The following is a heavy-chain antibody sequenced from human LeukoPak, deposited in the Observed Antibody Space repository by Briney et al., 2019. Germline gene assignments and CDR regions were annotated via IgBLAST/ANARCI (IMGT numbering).Heavy chain of an antibody. V-gene: IGHV3-33*06. CDR1: GFIFSSYG. J-gene: IGHJ4*02. D-gene: IGHD1-26*01. CDR2: IWYDESNE. CDR3: AKPGVGPSPLLTPHKY. Sequence: GGSLRLSCTASGFIFSSYGMHWVRQAPGKGLEWVAVIWYDESNEYYADSVRGRFTISRDNSKHTLNLQMNSLRAEDTAVYYCAKPGVGPSPLLTPHKYWGQGTLVTVSS.